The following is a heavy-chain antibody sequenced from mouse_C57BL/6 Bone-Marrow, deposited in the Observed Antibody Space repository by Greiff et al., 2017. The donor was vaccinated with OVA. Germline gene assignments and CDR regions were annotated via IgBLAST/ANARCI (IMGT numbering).Heavy chain of an antibody. Sequence: EVMLVESGGGLVQPGGSLKLSCAASGFTFSDYYMYWVRQTPEKRLEWVAYISNGGGSTYYPDTVKGRFTTSRDNAKNTLYLQMSSLKSEDTAMYYCARLLTGAWFAYWGQGTLVTVSA. V-gene: IGHV5-12*01. D-gene: IGHD4-1*01. J-gene: IGHJ3*01. CDR1: GFTFSDYY. CDR2: ISNGGGST. CDR3: ARLLTGAWFAY.